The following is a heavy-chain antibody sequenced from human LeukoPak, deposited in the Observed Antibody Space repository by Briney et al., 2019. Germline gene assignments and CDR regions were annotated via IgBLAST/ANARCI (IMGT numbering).Heavy chain of an antibody. Sequence: TASETLSLTCAVYGGSFSGYYWSWIRQPPGKGLEWIGEINHSGSTNYNPSLESRVTISVDTSKNQFSLKLSSVTAADTAVYYCARTGYYFGYDFWTGYLDYWGQGTLVTVSS. D-gene: IGHD3-3*01. CDR1: GGSFSGYY. V-gene: IGHV4-34*01. CDR3: ARTGYYFGYDFWTGYLDY. CDR2: INHSGST. J-gene: IGHJ4*02.